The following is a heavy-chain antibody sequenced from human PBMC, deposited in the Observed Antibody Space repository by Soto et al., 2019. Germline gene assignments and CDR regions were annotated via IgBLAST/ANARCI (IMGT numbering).Heavy chain of an antibody. CDR1: GFTFSSYA. V-gene: IGHV3-23*01. CDR2: ISGSGGST. CDR3: AKRPAIFARGYYYGMDV. D-gene: IGHD3-3*01. J-gene: IGHJ6*02. Sequence: GGSLRLSCAASGFTFSSYAMSWVRQAPGKGLEWVSAISGSGGSTYYADSVKGRFTISRDNSKNTLYLQMNSLRAEDTAVYYCAKRPAIFARGYYYGMDVWGQGTTVTVSS.